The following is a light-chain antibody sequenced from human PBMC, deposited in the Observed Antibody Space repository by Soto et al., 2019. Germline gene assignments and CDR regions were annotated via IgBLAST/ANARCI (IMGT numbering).Light chain of an antibody. CDR2: DVS. J-gene: IGLJ2*01. CDR1: SSDVGGYNY. CDR3: SSYATSTTVL. Sequence: QSVLTQPASVSGSPGQSITISCTGTSSDVGGYNYVSWYQQHPGRAPQLMIYDVSHRHSGVSNRFSGSRSGNTASLTISGLQTEDEADYYCSSYATSTTVLFGGGTKLTVL. V-gene: IGLV2-14*03.